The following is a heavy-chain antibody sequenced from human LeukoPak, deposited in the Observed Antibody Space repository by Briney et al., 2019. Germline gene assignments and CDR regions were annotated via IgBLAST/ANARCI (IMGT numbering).Heavy chain of an antibody. D-gene: IGHD5-12*01. J-gene: IGHJ5*02. CDR1: GGTFNNSA. CDR2: IMPLFGTA. Sequence: SVKVSCKASGGTFNNSAISWVRQAPGQGLEWLGGIMPLFGTAGYAQKFQGRVTITKDESTRTLYLELTSLTSDDTAVYYCARDVHSDYGSGWFDPWGQGPLVCVSS. CDR3: ARDVHSDYGSGWFDP. V-gene: IGHV1-69*05.